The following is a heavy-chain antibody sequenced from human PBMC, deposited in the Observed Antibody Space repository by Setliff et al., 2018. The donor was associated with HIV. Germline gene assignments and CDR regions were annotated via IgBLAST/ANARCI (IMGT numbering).Heavy chain of an antibody. V-gene: IGHV4-38-2*01. CDR3: ARQHFGGGVIAH. CDR1: GYSISSGYY. Sequence: SETLSLTCAVSGYSISSGYYWGWIRQPPGKGLEWIGSIYHSGSTYYNPSLKSRVTISVDTSKNQFSLKLSSVTAADTAVYYCARQHFGGGVIAHWGQGTLVTVSS. CDR2: IYHSGST. J-gene: IGHJ5*02. D-gene: IGHD3-16*01.